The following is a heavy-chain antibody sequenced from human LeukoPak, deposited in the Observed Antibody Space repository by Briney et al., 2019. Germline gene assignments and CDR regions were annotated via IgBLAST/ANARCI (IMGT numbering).Heavy chain of an antibody. V-gene: IGHV1-18*01. Sequence: GASVKVSCKASGYTLTSYGISWVRQAPGQGLEWMGWISAYNGNTNYAQKLQGRVTMTTDTSTSTAYMELRSLRSDDTAVYYCARATSTYYYDSSGYYLEYWGQGTLVTVSS. J-gene: IGHJ4*02. D-gene: IGHD3-22*01. CDR3: ARATSTYYYDSSGYYLEY. CDR1: GYTLTSYG. CDR2: ISAYNGNT.